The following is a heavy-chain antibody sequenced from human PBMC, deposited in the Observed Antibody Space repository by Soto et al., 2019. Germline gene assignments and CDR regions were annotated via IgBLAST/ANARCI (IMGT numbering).Heavy chain of an antibody. CDR1: GGSFSGYY. CDR3: ARGRIEWLSQRWYYYYMDV. D-gene: IGHD3-3*01. Sequence: QVQLQQWGAGLLKPSETLSLTCAVYGGSFSGYYWSWIRQPPGKGLEWIGEITHSGSTNYNPSLTSRVTISVDTSKNQFSLKLSSVTAADTAVYYCARGRIEWLSQRWYYYYMDVWGKGTTVTVSS. J-gene: IGHJ6*03. V-gene: IGHV4-34*01. CDR2: ITHSGST.